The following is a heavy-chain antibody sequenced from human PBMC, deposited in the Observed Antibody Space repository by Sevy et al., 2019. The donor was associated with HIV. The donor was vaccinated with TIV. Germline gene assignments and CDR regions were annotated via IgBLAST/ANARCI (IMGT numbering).Heavy chain of an antibody. CDR2: IYYSGST. Sequence: SETLSLTCTVSGGSISSSSYYWGWIRQPPGKGLEWIGSIYYSGSTYYNPSLKSRVTISVDTSKNQFSLMLSSVTAAGTAVYYCASSTLYGFYYFDYWGQGTLVTVSS. J-gene: IGHJ4*02. D-gene: IGHD3-10*01. CDR3: ASSTLYGFYYFDY. CDR1: GGSISSSSYY. V-gene: IGHV4-39*01.